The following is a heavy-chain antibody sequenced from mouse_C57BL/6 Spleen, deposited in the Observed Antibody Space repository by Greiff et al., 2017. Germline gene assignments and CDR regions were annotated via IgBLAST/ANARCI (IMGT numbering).Heavy chain of an antibody. CDR3: ASWVDGCIYDYAMDY. D-gene: IGHD2-3*01. V-gene: IGHV1-55*01. Sequence: QVQLQQPGAELVKPGASVKMSCKASGYTFTSYWITWVKQRPGQGLEWIGDIYPGSGSTNYNEKFKSKATLTVDTSSSTAYMQLSSLRSEDSAVEYCASWVDGCIYDYAMDYWGQGTSVTVSS. CDR1: GYTFTSYW. CDR2: IYPGSGST. J-gene: IGHJ4*01.